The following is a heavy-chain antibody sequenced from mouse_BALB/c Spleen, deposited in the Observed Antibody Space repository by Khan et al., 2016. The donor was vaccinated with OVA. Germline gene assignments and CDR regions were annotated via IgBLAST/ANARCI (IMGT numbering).Heavy chain of an antibody. CDR2: ISYSGST. CDR1: GYSITSGYG. J-gene: IGHJ2*01. Sequence: EVQLQESGPGLVKPSQSLSLTCTVTGYSITSGYGWNWIRQFPGNQLEWMGYISYSGSTNYNPSLKSRISITRDTSKNQFFLQLNSVTTEDTASYYCARTARIKYWGQGTTLTVSS. V-gene: IGHV3-2*02. CDR3: ARTARIKY. D-gene: IGHD1-2*01.